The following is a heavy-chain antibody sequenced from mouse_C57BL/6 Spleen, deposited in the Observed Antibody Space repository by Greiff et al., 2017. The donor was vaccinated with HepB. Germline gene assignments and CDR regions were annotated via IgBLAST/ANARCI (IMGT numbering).Heavy chain of an antibody. Sequence: QVQLKESGAELVKPGASVKISCKASGYAFSSYWMNWVKQRPGKGLEWIGQIYPGDGDTNYNGKFKGKATLTADKSSSTAYMQLSSLTSEDSAVYFCARGGRYVSDYWGQGTTLTVSS. CDR3: ARGGRYVSDY. CDR2: IYPGDGDT. D-gene: IGHD1-1*01. J-gene: IGHJ2*01. V-gene: IGHV1-80*01. CDR1: GYAFSSYW.